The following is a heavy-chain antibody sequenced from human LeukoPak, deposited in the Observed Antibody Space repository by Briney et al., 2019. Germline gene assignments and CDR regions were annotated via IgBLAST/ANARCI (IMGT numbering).Heavy chain of an antibody. V-gene: IGHV1-69*05. D-gene: IGHD5-18*01. Sequence: ASVKVSCKASGGLFRSYGISWVRQAPGQGLEWMGGVIPLSGTTSYAQKFQGRVTITTDESTSTAYMELSSLRSEDTAVYYCARDLQLWLPSGGFDYWGQGTLVTVSS. CDR3: ARDLQLWLPSGGFDY. J-gene: IGHJ4*02. CDR1: GGLFRSYG. CDR2: VIPLSGTT.